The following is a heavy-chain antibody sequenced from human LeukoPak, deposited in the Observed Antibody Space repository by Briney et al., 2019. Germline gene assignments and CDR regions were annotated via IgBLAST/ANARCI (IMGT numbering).Heavy chain of an antibody. CDR2: IKENGSEE. V-gene: IGHV3-7*03. CDR1: GFIFKRYW. CDR3: ARVLSGGSCIFDY. Sequence: GGSLRLSCGASGFIFKRYWMSWVRQAPGKGPEWVANIKENGSEEYYVDSVKGRFTISRDNAKNSLYLQMNSLRAEDTAVYYCARVLSGGSCIFDYWGQGTPVTVSS. D-gene: IGHD2-15*01. J-gene: IGHJ4*02.